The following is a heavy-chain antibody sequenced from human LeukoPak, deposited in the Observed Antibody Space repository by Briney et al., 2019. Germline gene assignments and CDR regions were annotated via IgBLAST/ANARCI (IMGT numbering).Heavy chain of an antibody. J-gene: IGHJ4*02. CDR3: ARPGYTSGYFDY. CDR1: GYSFTSYY. D-gene: IGHD6-19*01. V-gene: IGHV1-46*01. CDR2: INPSGSST. Sequence: ASVKVSCKTSGYSFTSYYIHWVRQAPGQGLEWMGIINPSGSSTNYAQEFQGRVTFTRDMSTSTVYMELSSLRSEDTAMYYCARPGYTSGYFDYWGQGTLVTVSS.